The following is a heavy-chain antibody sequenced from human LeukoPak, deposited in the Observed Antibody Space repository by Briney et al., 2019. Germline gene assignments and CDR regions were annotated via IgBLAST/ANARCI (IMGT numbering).Heavy chain of an antibody. D-gene: IGHD2-2*02. Sequence: GRSLRLSCAASGFTFSSYGMHWVRQAPGKGLEWVAVIWYDGSNKYYVDSVKGRFTISRDNSKNTLYLQMNSLRAEDTAVYYCARGGANIGVVLAAINFDYWGQGTLVTVSS. V-gene: IGHV3-33*01. CDR3: ARGGANIGVVLAAINFDY. CDR1: GFTFSSYG. CDR2: IWYDGSNK. J-gene: IGHJ4*02.